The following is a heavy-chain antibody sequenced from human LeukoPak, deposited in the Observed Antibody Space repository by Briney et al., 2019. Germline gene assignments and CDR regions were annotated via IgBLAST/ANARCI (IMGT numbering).Heavy chain of an antibody. J-gene: IGHJ5*02. D-gene: IGHD2-2*01. Sequence: PSETLSLTCTVSGGSISSYYWSWIRQPPGKGLEWIGYIYYSGSTNYNPSLKSRVTISVDTSKNQFSLKLSSVTAADTAVYYCARGLVPAARGGWFDPWGQGTLVTVSS. CDR1: GGSISSYY. V-gene: IGHV4-59*01. CDR3: ARGLVPAARGGWFDP. CDR2: IYYSGST.